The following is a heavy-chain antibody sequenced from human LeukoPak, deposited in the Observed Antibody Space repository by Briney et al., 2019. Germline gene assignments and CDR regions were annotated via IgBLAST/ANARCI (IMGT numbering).Heavy chain of an antibody. Sequence: SETLSLTCAVYGGSFSGYYWSWIRQPPGKGLEWIGEINHSGSTNYDPSLKSRVTISVDTSKNQFSLKLSSVTAADTAVYYCARDRRGYSGYARSRIFDYWGQGTLVTVSS. CDR3: ARDRRGYSGYARSRIFDY. V-gene: IGHV4-34*01. CDR2: INHSGST. D-gene: IGHD5-12*01. J-gene: IGHJ4*02. CDR1: GGSFSGYY.